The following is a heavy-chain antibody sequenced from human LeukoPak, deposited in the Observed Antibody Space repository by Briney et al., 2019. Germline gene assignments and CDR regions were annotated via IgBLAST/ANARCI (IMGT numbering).Heavy chain of an antibody. CDR2: LSYGGTNK. CDR1: GFTFSDYA. Sequence: GSLRLSCAASGFTFSDYAMHWVRQAPGKGLEWVAVLSYGGTNKYYADSVKGRFTISRDNSKHTLYLQVSSLRAEDTAVYYCAKDRGEGVTNYYFDLWGRGTLVTVSS. J-gene: IGHJ2*01. CDR3: AKDRGEGVTNYYFDL. D-gene: IGHD1-7*01. V-gene: IGHV3-30-3*01.